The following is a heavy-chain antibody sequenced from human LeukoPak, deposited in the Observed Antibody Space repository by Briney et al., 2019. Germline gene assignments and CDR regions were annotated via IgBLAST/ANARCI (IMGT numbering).Heavy chain of an antibody. CDR1: GGSITTTNW. J-gene: IGHJ4*02. Sequence: SGTLSLTCAVSGGSITTTNWWSWVRQPPGKGLEWIGEVHLSGATNYNLSLESLVSMSIDKSKNHLSLEVISVTAADTAIYYCTRESGAFSPFGFWGQGTLVTVSS. D-gene: IGHD1-26*01. V-gene: IGHV4-4*02. CDR2: VHLSGAT. CDR3: TRESGAFSPFGF.